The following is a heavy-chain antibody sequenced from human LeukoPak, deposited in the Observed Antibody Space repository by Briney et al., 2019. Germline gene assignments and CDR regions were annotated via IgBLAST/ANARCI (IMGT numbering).Heavy chain of an antibody. CDR2: INAGSGNT. Sequence: ASVKVFCKASGYTFTTYAIHWVRQAPGQRLEWMGWINAGSGNTKFSQKFQGRVTITRDTSASTAYMELSSLTSEDTAVYYCARSDSSGYSPFDYWGQGTLVTVSS. CDR3: ARSDSSGYSPFDY. D-gene: IGHD3-22*01. V-gene: IGHV1-3*01. CDR1: GYTFTTYA. J-gene: IGHJ4*02.